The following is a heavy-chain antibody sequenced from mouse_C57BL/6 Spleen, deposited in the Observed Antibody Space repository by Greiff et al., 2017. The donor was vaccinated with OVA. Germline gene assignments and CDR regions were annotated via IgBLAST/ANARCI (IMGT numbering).Heavy chain of an antibody. CDR2: IWSGGST. CDR1: GFSLTSYG. J-gene: IGHJ3*01. CDR3: ARNGDYYDYDGAWFAY. V-gene: IGHV2-2*01. D-gene: IGHD2-4*01. Sequence: QVQLKESGPGLVQPSQSLSITCTVSGFSLTSYGVHWVRQSPGKGLEWLGVIWSGGSTDYNAAFISRLSISKDNSKSQVFFKMNSLQADDTAIYYCARNGDYYDYDGAWFAYWGQGTLVTVSA.